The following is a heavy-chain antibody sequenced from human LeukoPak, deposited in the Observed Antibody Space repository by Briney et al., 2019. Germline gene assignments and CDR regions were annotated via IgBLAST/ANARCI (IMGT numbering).Heavy chain of an antibody. J-gene: IGHJ4*02. CDR2: INQDGSDK. CDR1: GFMFNNYW. D-gene: IGHD3-22*01. CDR3: TRGNGNYPFDF. V-gene: IGHV3-7*03. Sequence: GGSLRLSCAASGFMFNNYWMTWVRQAPGKGLEWVGNINQDGSDKYYGDSVKGRFTISRDNAKNSLFLQMNSLRVEDTAFYYCTRGNGNYPFDFWGQGTLVTVSS.